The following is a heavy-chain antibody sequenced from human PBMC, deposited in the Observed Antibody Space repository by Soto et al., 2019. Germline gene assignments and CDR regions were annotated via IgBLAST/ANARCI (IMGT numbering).Heavy chain of an antibody. CDR3: VSYLLEGATGDY. V-gene: IGHV3-21*02. D-gene: IGHD5-18*01. CDR1: GFIFGNYH. J-gene: IGHJ4*02. Sequence: EVQLVESGGGLVSPGESLRLSCAASGFIFGNYHMNWVRQAPGKGLEWVSSISIRSVNIFYADSVKGRFTISRDDAKSSLYLQMNGLRAEDTAVYYCVSYLLEGATGDYWGQGTLVAVSS. CDR2: ISIRSVNI.